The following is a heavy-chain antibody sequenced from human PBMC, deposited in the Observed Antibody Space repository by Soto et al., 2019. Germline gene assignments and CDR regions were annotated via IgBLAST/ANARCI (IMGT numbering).Heavy chain of an antibody. CDR1: GFTFSAYS. CDR3: ARDRRIAAAADFYFDS. D-gene: IGHD6-13*01. V-gene: IGHV3-48*01. CDR2: ISSRTNTI. J-gene: IGHJ4*02. Sequence: EVQLVESGGGLVQPGGSLRLSCAASGFTFSAYSMNWVRQAPGKGLEWVSYISSRTNTIYYADSVQGRFTISRDDAKNSLYLQMDSLRAEDTGVYYCARDRRIAAAADFYFDSWGQGTLVTVSS.